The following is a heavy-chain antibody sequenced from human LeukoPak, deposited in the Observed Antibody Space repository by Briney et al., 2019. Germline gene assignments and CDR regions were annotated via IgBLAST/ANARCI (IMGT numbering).Heavy chain of an antibody. J-gene: IGHJ4*02. V-gene: IGHV4-39*01. Sequence: PSETLSLTCTVSGGSISSSSYYWGWIRQPPGKGLEWIGSIYYSGSTYYNPSLKSRVTISVDTSKNQFSLKLSSVTAADTAVYYCARRWRYYYGSGSQGDYWGQGTLVTVSS. CDR1: GGSISSSSYY. CDR2: IYYSGST. CDR3: ARRWRYYYGSGSQGDY. D-gene: IGHD3-10*01.